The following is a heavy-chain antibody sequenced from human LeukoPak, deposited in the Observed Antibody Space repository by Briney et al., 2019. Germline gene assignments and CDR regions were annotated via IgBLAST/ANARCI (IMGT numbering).Heavy chain of an antibody. Sequence: ASVTVSCQASGYTFTGYYMYWVRQAPGQGLAWMGWINPNSGGTNYAQKFQGRVSMTRDTSISTAYMELSRLRSDDTAVYYCARSRSGYYYYYYYYGMDVWGQGTTVTVSS. V-gene: IGHV1-2*02. D-gene: IGHD3-9*01. CDR3: ARSRSGYYYYYYYYGMDV. CDR1: GYTFTGYY. CDR2: INPNSGGT. J-gene: IGHJ6*02.